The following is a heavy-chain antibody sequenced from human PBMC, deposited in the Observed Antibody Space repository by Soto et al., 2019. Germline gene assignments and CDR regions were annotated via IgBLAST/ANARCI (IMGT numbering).Heavy chain of an antibody. Sequence: QVQLVESGGGVVQPGRSLRLSCAASGFTFSSYGMHWVRQAPGKGLEWVAVISYDGSNTDYADSVKGRFTISRDNSKNTLYLQMNSRRAEDTAVYFCADAQQLPPKGYWGQGTLVTVSS. CDR1: GFTFSSYG. J-gene: IGHJ4*02. V-gene: IGHV3-30*03. D-gene: IGHD6-13*01. CDR2: ISYDGSNT. CDR3: ADAQQLPPKGY.